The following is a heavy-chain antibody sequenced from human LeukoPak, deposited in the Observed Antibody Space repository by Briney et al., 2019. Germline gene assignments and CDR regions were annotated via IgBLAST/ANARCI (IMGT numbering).Heavy chain of an antibody. J-gene: IGHJ4*02. CDR2: INPNSGGT. Sequence: ASVKVSCKASGYTFTRYYMHWVRQAPGQGLEWMGWINPNSGGTNDAQKFQGRVTMTRDTSISTAYMELSRLRSDDTAVYYCARGAEQWLQNTGVDYWGQGTLVTVSS. CDR3: ARGAEQWLQNTGVDY. V-gene: IGHV1-2*02. CDR1: GYTFTRYY. D-gene: IGHD5-24*01.